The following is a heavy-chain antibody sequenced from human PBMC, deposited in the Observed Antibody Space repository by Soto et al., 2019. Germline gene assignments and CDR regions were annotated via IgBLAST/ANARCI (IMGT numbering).Heavy chain of an antibody. D-gene: IGHD3-22*01. CDR1: GGSIISGGYY. V-gene: IGHV4-31*03. CDR2: IYYSGST. J-gene: IGHJ4*02. Sequence: SETLSLTCTVSGGSIISGGYYWSWIRPHPGKGLEWIGYIYYSGSTYYNPSLKSRVTVSVYTSKNQFSLKLSSVTAADTAVYYCARLDSSGYYYVYYFDYWGQGTLVTVSS. CDR3: ARLDSSGYYYVYYFDY.